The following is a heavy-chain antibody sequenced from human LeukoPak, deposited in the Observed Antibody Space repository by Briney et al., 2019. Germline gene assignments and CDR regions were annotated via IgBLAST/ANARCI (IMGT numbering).Heavy chain of an antibody. CDR3: ARVAALGYCSSTSCYLDY. CDR2: INHSGST. J-gene: IGHJ4*02. V-gene: IGHV4-34*01. CDR1: GGSFSGYY. D-gene: IGHD2-2*01. Sequence: PSETLSLTCAVYGGSFSGYYWSWIRQPPGKGLEWIGEINHSGSTNYNPSLKSRVTISVDTSKNQFFLKLSSVTAADTAVYYCARVAALGYCSSTSCYLDYWGQGTLVTVSS.